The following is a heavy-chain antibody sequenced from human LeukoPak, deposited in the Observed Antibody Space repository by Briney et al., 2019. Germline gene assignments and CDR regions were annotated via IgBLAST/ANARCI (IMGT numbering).Heavy chain of an antibody. CDR2: VSTNDGNT. CDR3: TRAPPGMTMMTDY. J-gene: IGHJ4*02. Sequence: ASVKVSCKASGYTLTNYHIAWVRQAPGQGLEWMGWVSTNDGNTVYAQRLQGRVTMTTDTSTSVAYMELRSLTSDDTAVYYCTRAPPGMTMMTDYWGQGTLVTVSS. V-gene: IGHV1-18*01. CDR1: GYTLTNYH. D-gene: IGHD3-22*01.